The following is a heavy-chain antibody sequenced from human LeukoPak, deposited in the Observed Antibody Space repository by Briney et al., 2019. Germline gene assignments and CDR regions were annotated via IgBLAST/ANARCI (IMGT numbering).Heavy chain of an antibody. V-gene: IGHV3-30*02. J-gene: IGHJ5*02. CDR2: IRYEGSNK. D-gene: IGHD2-8*01. Sequence: QPGGSLRLSCAASGFTFSSYGMHSVRQAPGKGLEWVAFIRYEGSNKYYADSVKGRFTISRDNSKNTLYLQMNSLRAEDTAVYYCYAIGIDPWGQGTLVTVSS. CDR1: GFTFSSYG. CDR3: YAIGIDP.